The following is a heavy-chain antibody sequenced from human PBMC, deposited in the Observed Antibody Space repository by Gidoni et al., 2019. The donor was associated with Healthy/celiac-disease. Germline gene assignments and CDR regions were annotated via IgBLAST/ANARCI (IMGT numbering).Heavy chain of an antibody. D-gene: IGHD2-15*01. V-gene: IGHV1-69*01. J-gene: IGHJ5*02. CDR2: IIPIFGTA. CDR1: SSNSYA. Sequence: SSNSYAISWVRQAPGQGLAWMGGIIPIFGTANYAQKFQGRVTITADESTSTAYMELSSLRSEDTAVYYCPSSPLRDCSGGSCLSWFDPWGQGTLVTVSS. CDR3: PSSPLRDCSGGSCLSWFDP.